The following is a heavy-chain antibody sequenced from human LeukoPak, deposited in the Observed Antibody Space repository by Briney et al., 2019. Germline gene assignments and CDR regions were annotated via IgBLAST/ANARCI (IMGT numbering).Heavy chain of an antibody. CDR3: ARGSGTIIFNWFDP. CDR1: GFTFSSYG. Sequence: GGSLRLSCAASGFTFSSYGMHWVRQAPGKGLEWVAVIRYDGSNKYYADSVKGRFTISRDNSKTTLYLQMNSLRAEDTAVYYCARGSGTIIFNWFDPWGQGTLVTVSS. V-gene: IGHV3-33*01. J-gene: IGHJ5*02. CDR2: IRYDGSNK. D-gene: IGHD3-9*01.